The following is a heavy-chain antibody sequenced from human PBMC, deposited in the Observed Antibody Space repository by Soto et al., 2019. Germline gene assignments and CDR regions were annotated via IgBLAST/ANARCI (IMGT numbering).Heavy chain of an antibody. V-gene: IGHV4-59*11. D-gene: IGHD7-27*01. J-gene: IGHJ4*02. CDR1: GGSINNHY. Sequence: SETLSLTCTVSGGSINNHYWSWIRQPPGKGLEWIGYIYYTGSTNYNPSLESRLTMSVETSKNRVSLNLTSLTAADTAIYYCARANWYSEYWGQGTLVTVSS. CDR3: ARANWYSEY. CDR2: IYYTGST.